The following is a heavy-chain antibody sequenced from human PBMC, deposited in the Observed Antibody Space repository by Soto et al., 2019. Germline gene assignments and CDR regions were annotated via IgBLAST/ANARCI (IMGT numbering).Heavy chain of an antibody. CDR1: GVSITSYR. CDR2: MYSSGIS. J-gene: IGHJ4*02. Sequence: SETLSLTCTVSGVSITSYRWSWIRQSPGKGLEWIAYMYSSGISSYNPSLKSRVTISVDTSRNQYSLQLNSATAADTAVYYCAREWSAFDYWGQGILVTVSS. V-gene: IGHV4-59*01. D-gene: IGHD2-15*01. CDR3: AREWSAFDY.